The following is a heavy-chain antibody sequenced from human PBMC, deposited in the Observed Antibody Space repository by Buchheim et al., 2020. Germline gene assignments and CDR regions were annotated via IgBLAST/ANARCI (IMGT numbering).Heavy chain of an antibody. V-gene: IGHV1-46*01. D-gene: IGHD3-22*01. Sequence: QVQLVQSGAEVKKPGASVKVSCKASGYTFTSYYMHWVRQAPGQGLEWMGIINPSGGSTSYAQKFQGRVTMTRDTSKGTVYMELSSLRSEDTAVYYCARETINYDSSGYYYFDYWGQGTL. CDR3: ARETINYDSSGYYYFDY. CDR2: INPSGGST. J-gene: IGHJ4*02. CDR1: GYTFTSYY.